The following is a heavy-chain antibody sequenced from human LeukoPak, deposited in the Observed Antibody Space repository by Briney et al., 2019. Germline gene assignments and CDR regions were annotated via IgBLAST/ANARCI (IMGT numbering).Heavy chain of an antibody. V-gene: IGHV3-7*01. D-gene: IGHD6-13*01. J-gene: IGHJ4*02. CDR1: GFTFSSYW. CDR3: ASLAAAHPDY. Sequence: GGSLRLSCSASGFTFSSYWMSWVRQAPGKGLEWLANINQGGSEQHYVDSVKGRFTISRDNAKNSLYLQMNSVRAEDTAVYYCASLAAAHPDYWGQGTLVTVFS. CDR2: INQGGSEQ.